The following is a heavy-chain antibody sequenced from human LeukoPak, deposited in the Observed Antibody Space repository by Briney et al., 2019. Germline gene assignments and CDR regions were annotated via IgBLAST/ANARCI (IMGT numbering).Heavy chain of an antibody. Sequence: GGSLRLSCAASGFMFSSYGMYWVRQAPGKGLEWVSAISGSGGSAYYADSVKGRFTISRDNSKDTLYLRMNSLRAEDTAVYYCAKHFTLSDWGQGTLVTVSS. D-gene: IGHD2/OR15-2a*01. CDR1: GFMFSSYG. J-gene: IGHJ4*02. CDR3: AKHFTLSD. V-gene: IGHV3-23*01. CDR2: ISGSGGSA.